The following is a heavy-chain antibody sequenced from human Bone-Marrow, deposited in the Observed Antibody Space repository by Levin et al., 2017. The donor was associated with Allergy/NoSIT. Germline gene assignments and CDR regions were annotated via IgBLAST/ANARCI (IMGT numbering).Heavy chain of an antibody. J-gene: IGHJ4*02. Sequence: KVSGPTLVKPTQTLTLTCTFSGFSLSTSGVGVGWIRQPPGKALEWLALIYWDDDKRYSPSLKSRLTITKDTSKNQVVLTMTNMDPVDTATYYCAHRQRPLRYFDWPRGGFDYWGQGTLVTVSS. CDR3: AHRQRPLRYFDWPRGGFDY. V-gene: IGHV2-5*02. CDR2: IYWDDDK. D-gene: IGHD3-9*01. CDR1: GFSLSTSGVG.